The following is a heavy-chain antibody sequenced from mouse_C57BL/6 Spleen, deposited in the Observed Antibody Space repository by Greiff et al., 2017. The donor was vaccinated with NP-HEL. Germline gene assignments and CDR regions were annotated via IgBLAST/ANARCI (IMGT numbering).Heavy chain of an antibody. CDR1: GFTFSSYA. V-gene: IGHV5-4*01. D-gene: IGHD3-2*02. Sequence: EVHLVESGGGLVKPGGSLKLSCAASGFTFSSYAMSWVRQTPEKRLEWVATISDGGSYTYYPDNVKGRFTISRDNAKNNLYLQMSHLKSEDTAMYYCARDSSGLFDYWGQGTTLTVSS. J-gene: IGHJ2*01. CDR2: ISDGGSYT. CDR3: ARDSSGLFDY.